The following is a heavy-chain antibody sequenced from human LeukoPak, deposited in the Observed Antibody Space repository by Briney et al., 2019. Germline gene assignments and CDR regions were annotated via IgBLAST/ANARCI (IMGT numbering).Heavy chain of an antibody. J-gene: IGHJ3*02. D-gene: IGHD6-19*01. CDR2: ISYDGSNK. CDR1: GFTFSSYG. V-gene: IGHV3-30*18. CDR3: AKVTSSGWYTNAFDI. Sequence: GGSLRLSCAASGFTFSSYGMHWVRQAPGKGLEWVAVISYDGSNKYYADSVKGRFTISRDNSKNTLYLQMNSLRAEDTAVYYCAKVTSSGWYTNAFDIWGQGTMVTVSS.